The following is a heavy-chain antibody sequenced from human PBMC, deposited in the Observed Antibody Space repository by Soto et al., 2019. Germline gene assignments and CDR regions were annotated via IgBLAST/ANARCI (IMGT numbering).Heavy chain of an antibody. J-gene: IGHJ4*02. D-gene: IGHD5-12*01. CDR1: GGSVTSGSYN. V-gene: IGHV4-61*01. CDR3: AGGGYSGYDLFDY. CDR2: IYYSGST. Sequence: KPSETLSLTCTVSGGSVTSGSYNWSWIRQPPGKGLEWIGYIYYSGSTNYNPSLKSRVTISVDTSKNQFSLKLSSVTAADTAVYYCAGGGYSGYDLFDYWGQGTLVTVSS.